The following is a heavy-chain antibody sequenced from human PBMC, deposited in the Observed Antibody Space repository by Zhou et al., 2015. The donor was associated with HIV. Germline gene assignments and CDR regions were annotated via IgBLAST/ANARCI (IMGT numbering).Heavy chain of an antibody. CDR1: EGTFGSYG. Sequence: QVQLVQSGAEVKKPGSSVKVSCKLSEGTFGSYGISWVRQAPGQGLEWMGGIIPVFGPANYAQKFHGRVTITADRSTNTAYMELRSLTSEDTAVYYCARRSDISDYFDFWGQGTLVTVSS. V-gene: IGHV1-69*06. CDR3: ARRSDISDYFDF. CDR2: IIPVFGPA. J-gene: IGHJ4*02. D-gene: IGHD3-3*02.